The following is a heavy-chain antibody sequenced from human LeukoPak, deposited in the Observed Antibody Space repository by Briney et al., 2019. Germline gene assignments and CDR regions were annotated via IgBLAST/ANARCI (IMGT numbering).Heavy chain of an antibody. J-gene: IGHJ4*02. V-gene: IGHV4-38-2*01. CDR3: ARGFYDYVWGSYRFNYFDY. CDR2: IYHSGST. CDR1: GYSISSGYY. D-gene: IGHD3-16*02. Sequence: SETLSLTCAVSGYSISSGYYWGWIRQSPGKGLEWIGSIYHSGSTYYNPSLKSRVTISVDTSKNQFSLKLSFVTAADTAVYYCARGFYDYVWGSYRFNYFDYWGQGTLVTVSS.